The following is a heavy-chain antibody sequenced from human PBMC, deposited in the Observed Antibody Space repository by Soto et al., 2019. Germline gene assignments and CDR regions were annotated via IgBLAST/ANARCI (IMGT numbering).Heavy chain of an antibody. CDR3: AHRGYYEFWSGSAFDD. CDR1: GFSLSASGGG. J-gene: IGHJ4*02. D-gene: IGHD3-3*01. CDR2: IYWNDIK. Sequence: QITLKESGPTLVNPTQTLTLTCTFSGFSLSASGGGVGWIRQPPGKALEWLTLIYWNDIKRYSPSLKSRLTVTKDTSKNQVVLTMTNVDPVDTGTYYCAHRGYYEFWSGSAFDDWGQGILVTVSS. V-gene: IGHV2-5*01.